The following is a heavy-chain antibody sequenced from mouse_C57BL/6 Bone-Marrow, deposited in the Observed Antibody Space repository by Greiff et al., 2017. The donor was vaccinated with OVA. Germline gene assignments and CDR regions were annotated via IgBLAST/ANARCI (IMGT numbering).Heavy chain of an antibody. CDR1: GYTFTSYW. J-gene: IGHJ2*01. D-gene: IGHD2-2*01. V-gene: IGHV1-69*01. Sequence: QVQLQQPGAELVMPGASVKLSCKASGYTFTSYWMHWVKQRPGQGLEWIGEIDPSDSYTNYNQKFKGKSTLTVDKSSSIAYMQLSSLTSEDSAVYYCARGRDSTMVTTDYFDYWGQGTTLTVSS. CDR3: ARGRDSTMVTTDYFDY. CDR2: IDPSDSYT.